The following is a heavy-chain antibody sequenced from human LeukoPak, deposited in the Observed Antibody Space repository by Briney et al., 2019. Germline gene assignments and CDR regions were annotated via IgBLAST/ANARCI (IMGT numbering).Heavy chain of an antibody. Sequence: SETLPLTCAVYGGSFSGYYWSWIRQPPGKGLEWIGEINHSGSTNYNPSLKSRVTISVDTSKNQFSLKLSSVTAADTAVYYCARIYYYGSGSYYTTLQIDYWGQGTLVTVSS. CDR2: INHSGST. J-gene: IGHJ4*02. V-gene: IGHV4-34*01. CDR3: ARIYYYGSGSYYTTLQIDY. CDR1: GGSFSGYY. D-gene: IGHD3-10*01.